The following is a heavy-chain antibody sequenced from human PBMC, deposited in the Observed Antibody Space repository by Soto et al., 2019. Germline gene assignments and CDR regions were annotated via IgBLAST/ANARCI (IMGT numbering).Heavy chain of an antibody. V-gene: IGHV4-59*11. CDR1: GDSLKNHY. D-gene: IGHD5-18*01. CDR2: IYDSGST. Sequence: SETLSLTCSVSGDSLKNHYWAWIRHSPGKGLEWIGNIYDSGSTNYSPALKSRVSMSVDTSKDLFSLKMNSVTAADTAVYYCARSSMVTVDYFDFWGQGTVVTVSS. J-gene: IGHJ4*02. CDR3: ARSSMVTVDYFDF.